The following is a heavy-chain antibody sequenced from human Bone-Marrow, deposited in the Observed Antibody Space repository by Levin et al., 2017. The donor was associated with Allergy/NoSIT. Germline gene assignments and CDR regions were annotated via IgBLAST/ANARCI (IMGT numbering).Heavy chain of an antibody. CDR2: ISSNSYSI. V-gene: IGHV3-21*01. D-gene: IGHD3-10*01. CDR3: TKETSYYNGFSAYA. Sequence: KASETLSLTCVASGFTFSSYSMNWVRQSPGKGLEWVSSISSNSYSINYADSVKGRFTISRDNARNSHYLHMNSLRAEDTAVYYCTKETSYYNGFSAYAWGQGTLLSVSS. CDR1: GFTFSSYS. J-gene: IGHJ4*02.